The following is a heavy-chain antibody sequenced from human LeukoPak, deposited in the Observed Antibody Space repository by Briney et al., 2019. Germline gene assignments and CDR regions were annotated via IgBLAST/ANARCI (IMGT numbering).Heavy chain of an antibody. CDR2: ISGSTGDT. J-gene: IGHJ4*02. V-gene: IGHV1-18*03. CDR1: GYSFVLYG. CDR3: ARDENYGIFFNVDY. Sequence: ASVKVSCKASGYSFVLYGISWVRQAPGEAPEGMGWISGSTGDTNYAQKFQGRVTMTADTSSSTAYMELRSLRLDDMAVYYCARDENYGIFFNVDYWGQGTLVTVSS. D-gene: IGHD4-17*01.